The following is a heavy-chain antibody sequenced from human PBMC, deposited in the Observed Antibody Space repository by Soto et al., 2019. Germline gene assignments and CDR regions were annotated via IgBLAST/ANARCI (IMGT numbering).Heavy chain of an antibody. CDR1: GYTFTIYG. V-gene: IGHV1-18*01. D-gene: IGHD3-22*01. Sequence: ASLKVSCKASGYTFTIYGISWVRQAPGQGLEWMGWISAYNGNTNYAQKLQGRVTMTTDTSTSTAYMELRSLRSDDTAVYYCARDSRLRDYDSSGFFDYWGQGTLVTVSS. J-gene: IGHJ4*02. CDR3: ARDSRLRDYDSSGFFDY. CDR2: ISAYNGNT.